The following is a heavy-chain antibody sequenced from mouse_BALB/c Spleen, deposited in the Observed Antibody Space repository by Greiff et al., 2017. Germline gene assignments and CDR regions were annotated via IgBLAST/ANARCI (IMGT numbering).Heavy chain of an antibody. D-gene: IGHD1-1*01. CDR3: ARVDYYGSSYWYFDV. Sequence: QVQLQQSAAELARPGASVKMSCKASGYTFTSYTMHWVKQRPGQGLEWIGYINPSSGYTEYNQKFKDKTTLTADKSSSTAYMQLSSLTSEDSAVYYCARVDYYGSSYWYFDVWGAGTTVTVSS. J-gene: IGHJ1*01. CDR2: INPSSGYT. CDR1: GYTFTSYT. V-gene: IGHV1-4*02.